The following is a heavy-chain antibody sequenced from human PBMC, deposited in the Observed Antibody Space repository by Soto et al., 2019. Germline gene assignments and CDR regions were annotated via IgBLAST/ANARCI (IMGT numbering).Heavy chain of an antibody. CDR3: ATNSRVTTRDATLYYFDY. V-gene: IGHV3-33*01. CDR1: GFTFSSYG. Sequence: WGSLRLSCAASGFTFSSYGIHWVRQARGKGLEWVAVIWYDGSNKYYADSVKGRFTISRDNSKNTLYLQMNSLRAEDTAVYYCATNSRVTTRDATLYYFDYWGQGTLVTVSS. D-gene: IGHD4-17*01. J-gene: IGHJ4*02. CDR2: IWYDGSNK.